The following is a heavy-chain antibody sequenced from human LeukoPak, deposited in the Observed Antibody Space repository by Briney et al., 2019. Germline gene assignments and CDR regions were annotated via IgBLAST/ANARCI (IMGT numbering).Heavy chain of an antibody. CDR2: INPNSGGT. J-gene: IGHJ4*02. CDR1: GDTFTGYY. CDR3: ARVEGGMGYYDSSGYYNY. D-gene: IGHD3-22*01. V-gene: IGHV1-2*02. Sequence: VASVKVSCKASGDTFTGYYMHWVRQAPGQGLEWMGWINPNSGGTNYAQKFQGRVTMTRETSISTAYMELSRLRSDDTAVYYCARVEGGMGYYDSSGYYNYWGQGTLVTVSS.